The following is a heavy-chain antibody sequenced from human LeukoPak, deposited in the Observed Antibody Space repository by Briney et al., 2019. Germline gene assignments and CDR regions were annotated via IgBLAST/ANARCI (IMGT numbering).Heavy chain of an antibody. CDR3: ARSEAVAWSFDL. CDR1: GFTFSTYS. Sequence: GGSLRLSCAASGFTFSTYSMNWVRQAPGKGLEWFSSISGSSSYIYYADSVKGRFTISRDNAKNSLYLQMNSLRAEDTAVYYCARSEAVAWSFDLWGRGTLVTVSS. CDR2: ISGSSSYI. J-gene: IGHJ2*01. V-gene: IGHV3-21*01. D-gene: IGHD6-19*01.